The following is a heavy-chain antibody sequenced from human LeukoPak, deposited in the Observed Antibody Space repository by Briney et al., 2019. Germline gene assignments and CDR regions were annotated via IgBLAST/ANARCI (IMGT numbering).Heavy chain of an antibody. CDR3: ARDIVVVPAAPGRDFYYYYYMDV. CDR2: IIPIFVTA. D-gene: IGHD2-2*01. Sequence: SVKVSCKASGGTFIIYAISWVRQAPGQGGEWMGGIIPIFVTANYAQKFQGRVTITADKSTSTAYMELSSLRSEDTAVYYCARDIVVVPAAPGRDFYYYYYMDVWGKGTTVTVSS. V-gene: IGHV1-69*06. CDR1: GGTFIIYA. J-gene: IGHJ6*03.